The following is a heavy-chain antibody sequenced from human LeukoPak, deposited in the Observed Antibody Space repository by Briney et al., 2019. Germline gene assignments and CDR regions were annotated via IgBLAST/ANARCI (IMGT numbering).Heavy chain of an antibody. D-gene: IGHD1-1*01. CDR3: AKDPGELEPYYYYYMDV. V-gene: IGHV3-20*04. J-gene: IGHJ6*03. CDR1: GFTFDDYG. Sequence: GGSLRLSCAASGFTFDDYGMSWVRQAPGKGLEWVSGINWNGGSTGYADSVEGRFTISRDNSKNTLYLQMNSLRAEDTAVYYCAKDPGELEPYYYYYMDVWGKGTTVTVSS. CDR2: INWNGGST.